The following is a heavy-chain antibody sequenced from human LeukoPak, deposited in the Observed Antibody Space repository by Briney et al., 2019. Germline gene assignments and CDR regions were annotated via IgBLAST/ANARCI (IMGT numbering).Heavy chain of an antibody. CDR1: GFTFDDHP. CDR2: ISEDGSTT. J-gene: IGHJ4*02. V-gene: IGHV3-43*02. Sequence: GGSLRHSCGASGFTFDDHPMHWVRQVPGQGLEWVSFISEDGSTTSYADSVKGRFTISRDNSKNSLYLQMNSLRTEDTALYYCAKKSGAPANFDYWGQGALATVSS. CDR3: AKKSGAPANFDY. D-gene: IGHD6-13*01.